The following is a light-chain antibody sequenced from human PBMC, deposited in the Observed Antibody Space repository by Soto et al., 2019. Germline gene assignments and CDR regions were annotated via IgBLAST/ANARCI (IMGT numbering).Light chain of an antibody. CDR2: AAT. J-gene: IGKJ1*01. V-gene: IGKV1-39*01. CDR3: QQSYKSPPT. CDR1: QSINIK. Sequence: DIQMTQSPFSLSASVGDRVTITCRASQSINIKLNWYQQKPGEVPKLLIYAATSLQSGVPSRFSGSGSGTDFTLTISSLQPEDFATYYCQQSYKSPPTFGQGTKVDIK.